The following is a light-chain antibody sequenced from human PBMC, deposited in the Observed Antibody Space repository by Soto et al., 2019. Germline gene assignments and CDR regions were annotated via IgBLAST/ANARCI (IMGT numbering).Light chain of an antibody. J-gene: IGLJ1*01. CDR1: SSDVGGYNY. CDR3: RSYTSSSPLV. Sequence: QSALTQPASVSGSPGQSITISCTGTSSDVGGYNYVSWYQQHPGKAPKLMIYEVSNRPPGVSNRFSGSKSGNTASLTISGLQAEDEAHYYCRSYTSSSPLVFGTGTKVTVL. CDR2: EVS. V-gene: IGLV2-14*01.